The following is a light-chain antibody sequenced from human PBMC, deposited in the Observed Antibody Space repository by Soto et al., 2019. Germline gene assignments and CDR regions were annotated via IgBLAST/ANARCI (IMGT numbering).Light chain of an antibody. CDR2: GAS. CDR3: QQYHNWPPLT. Sequence: EIEMTQSPATLSVSPGERATLSCRASQSVSSNLAWYQQKPGQAPRLLIYGASTRATGIPARFSGSGSGTEFTLTIRSLQSEDFAVYYCQQYHNWPPLTFGGGTKVEIK. J-gene: IGKJ4*01. CDR1: QSVSSN. V-gene: IGKV3-15*01.